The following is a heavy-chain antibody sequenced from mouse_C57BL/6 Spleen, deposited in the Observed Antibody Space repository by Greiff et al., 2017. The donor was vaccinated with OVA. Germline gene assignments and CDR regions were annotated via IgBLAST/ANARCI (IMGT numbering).Heavy chain of an antibody. CDR3: ARHDYDWYFEV. J-gene: IGHJ1*03. Sequence: EVQGVESGGGLVKPGGSLKLSCAASGFTFSSYTMSWVRQTPEKRLEWVATISGGGGNTYYPDSVKGRFTLPRDNAKNTLYLRMSSQRSEDTALYYCARHDYDWYFEVWGTGTTVTVAS. V-gene: IGHV5-9*01. CDR2: ISGGGGNT. CDR1: GFTFSSYT. D-gene: IGHD2-13*01.